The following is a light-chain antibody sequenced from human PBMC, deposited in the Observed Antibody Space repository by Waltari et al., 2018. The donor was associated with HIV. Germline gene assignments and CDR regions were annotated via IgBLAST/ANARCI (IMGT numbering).Light chain of an antibody. CDR3: AAWDDSLNGHVV. J-gene: IGLJ2*01. CDR2: SNN. CDR1: SPNIGSNT. V-gene: IGLV1-44*01. Sequence: QSVLTQAPSASGTPGQTVTISCSGSSPNIGSNTVNWFQQFPETAPNLLIYSNNQRPSGVPYRFSGSKSGTSASLAISGLQSEDEADYYCAAWDDSLNGHVVFGGGTKLTVL.